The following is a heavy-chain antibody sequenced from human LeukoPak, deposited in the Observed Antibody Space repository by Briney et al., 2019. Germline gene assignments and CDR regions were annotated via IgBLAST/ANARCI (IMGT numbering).Heavy chain of an antibody. CDR1: GFTFDDYA. Sequence: GGSLRLSCAASGFTFDDYAMHWVRQAPGKGLEWVSLISGDGGSTYYADSVKGRFTISRDNSKNSLYLQMNSPRTEDTALYYCARVENDYDSSGYSGGWGQGTLVTVSS. D-gene: IGHD3-22*01. V-gene: IGHV3-43*02. J-gene: IGHJ4*02. CDR3: ARVENDYDSSGYSGG. CDR2: ISGDGGST.